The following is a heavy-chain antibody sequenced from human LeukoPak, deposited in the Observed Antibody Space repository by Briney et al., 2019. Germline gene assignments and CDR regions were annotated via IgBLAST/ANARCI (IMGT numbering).Heavy chain of an antibody. CDR3: TNKGIAVS. J-gene: IGHJ5*02. D-gene: IGHD6-19*01. CDR2: IRSKANSYAT. V-gene: IGHV3-73*01. Sequence: PGGSLKLSCAASGFTFSGSAMHWVRQASGKGLEWVGRIRSKANSYATAYAASVKGRFTISRDDSKNTAYLQMNSLKTEDTAVYYCTNKGIAVSWGQGTLVTVSS. CDR1: GFTFSGSA.